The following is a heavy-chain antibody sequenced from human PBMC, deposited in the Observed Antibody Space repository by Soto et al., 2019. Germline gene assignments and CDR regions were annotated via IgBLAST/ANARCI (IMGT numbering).Heavy chain of an antibody. CDR1: GYRFTGFW. CDR3: ARDPIIVGKLPDAFDI. V-gene: IGHV5-10-1*01. CDR2: IDPNDSFI. J-gene: IGHJ3*02. D-gene: IGHD3-22*01. Sequence: PGESLKISCQGSGYRFTGFWLNWVRQRPGKGLEWVGRIDPNDSFINYSPPFEGHVTISRDNAKNSLYLQMNSLRAEDTAVYYCARDPIIVGKLPDAFDIWGQGTMVTVSS.